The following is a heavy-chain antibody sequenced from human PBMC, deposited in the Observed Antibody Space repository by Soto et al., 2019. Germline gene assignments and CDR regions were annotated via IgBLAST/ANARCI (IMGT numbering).Heavy chain of an antibody. CDR1: GYSFTSYW. V-gene: IGHV5-10-1*01. Sequence: GESLKISCKGSGYSFTSYWISWVRQMPGKGLEWMGRIDPSDSYTNYSPSFQGHVTISADKSISTAYLQWSSLKASDTAMYYCARRARCSSNSCYVYYGMDVWGQGTTVTVSS. D-gene: IGHD2-2*01. CDR2: IDPSDSYT. J-gene: IGHJ6*02. CDR3: ARRARCSSNSCYVYYGMDV.